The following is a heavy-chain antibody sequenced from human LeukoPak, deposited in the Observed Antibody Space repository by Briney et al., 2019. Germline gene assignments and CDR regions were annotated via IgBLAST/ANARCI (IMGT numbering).Heavy chain of an antibody. Sequence: VKVSCKASGGTFSSYTISWVRQAPGQGLEWMGRIIPIFGTANYAQKFQGRVTITTDESTSTAYMELSSLRSEDTAVYYCAARDGYNDRADYWGQGTLVTVSS. CDR1: GGTFSSYT. V-gene: IGHV1-69*13. CDR3: AARDGYNDRADY. J-gene: IGHJ4*02. D-gene: IGHD5-24*01. CDR2: IIPIFGTA.